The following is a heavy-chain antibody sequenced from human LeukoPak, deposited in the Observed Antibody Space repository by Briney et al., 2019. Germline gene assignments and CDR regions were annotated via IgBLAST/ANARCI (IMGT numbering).Heavy chain of an antibody. J-gene: IGHJ4*02. D-gene: IGHD3-22*01. CDR1: GYTFVSYD. CDR2: MNPNSGIT. Sequence: SVKVSCKASGYTFVSYDINWVRQATGQGLEWMGWMNPNSGITGYAQKFQGRVSMTRNTSISTAYMELSSLRSEDTAVYYCARGLYYYDSNGRTPYDYWGQGTLITVSS. CDR3: ARGLYYYDSNGRTPYDY. V-gene: IGHV1-8*01.